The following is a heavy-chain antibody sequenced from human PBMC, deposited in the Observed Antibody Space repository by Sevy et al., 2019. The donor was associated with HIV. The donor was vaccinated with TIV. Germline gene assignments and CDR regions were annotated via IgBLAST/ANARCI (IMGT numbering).Heavy chain of an antibody. CDR2: ISSYGNEA. J-gene: IGHJ6*02. CDR1: GFNFSNYV. CDR3: ARSILAVAGSYGMDV. D-gene: IGHD6-19*01. V-gene: IGHV3-30*03. Sequence: GGSLRLSCAASGFNFSNYVLHWVRQAPGKGLEWVTFISSYGNEADYVDSVKGRFTISRDDSKNRLYLQMNSLRPEDTAVYYCARSILAVAGSYGMDVWGQGTTVTVSS.